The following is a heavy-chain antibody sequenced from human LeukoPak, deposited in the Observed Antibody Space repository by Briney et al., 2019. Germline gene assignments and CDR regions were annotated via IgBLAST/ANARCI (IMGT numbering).Heavy chain of an antibody. J-gene: IGHJ3*02. CDR2: ISYSGST. CDR3: ARRYSYGSDI. V-gene: IGHV4-59*01. Sequence: SETLSLTCTVSGGSMSSYFWSWIRQPPGKGLAWIGYISYSGSTNYNPSLKSRVTISVDTSMNQFSLKLSSVTAADTAVYYCARRYSYGSDIWGQGTMVTVSS. CDR1: GGSMSSYF. D-gene: IGHD5-12*01.